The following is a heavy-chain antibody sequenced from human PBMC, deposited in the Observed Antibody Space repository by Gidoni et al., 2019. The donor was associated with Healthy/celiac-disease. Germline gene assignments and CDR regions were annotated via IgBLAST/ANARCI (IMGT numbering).Heavy chain of an antibody. CDR3: ARGERYYGSAV. Sequence: QVQLHQGVAGLLKPSDTLPLPCAVYGGSLSGYYLSWIRPPPGKGLEWIGEINHIGSTHYNPSLVSRVTISVNTYKTQFSLKLSAATAADKAVYYCARGERYYGSAVWGQGTTVTVSS. J-gene: IGHJ6*02. D-gene: IGHD3-10*01. CDR1: GGSLSGYY. V-gene: IGHV4-34*01. CDR2: INHIGST.